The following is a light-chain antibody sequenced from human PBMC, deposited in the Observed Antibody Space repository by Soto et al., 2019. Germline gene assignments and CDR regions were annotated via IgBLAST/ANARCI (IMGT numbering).Light chain of an antibody. CDR2: KAS. J-gene: IGKJ4*01. CDR1: QTISSW. CDR3: QQYKSYSSLT. Sequence: DIQMTQSPSTLSAFVGDRVTITCRASQTISSWLAWYQQKPGKAPKVLIYKASTLQSGVPSRFSGSGSGTEFTLTISSLQPDEFATYYCQQYKSYSSLTFGGGTKVEIK. V-gene: IGKV1-5*03.